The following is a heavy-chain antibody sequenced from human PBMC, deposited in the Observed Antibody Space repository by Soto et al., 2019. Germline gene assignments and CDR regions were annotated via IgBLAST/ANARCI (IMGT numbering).Heavy chain of an antibody. Sequence: SETLSLTCTVSGGSISSSSNYWGWIRQSPGKGLECIGSVYSDGGTYYNPSLESRVTISVDTSKNQFSLTLSSVTAADAAVYYCARGDASGYSLNWFDPWGQGTLVTVS. CDR3: ARGDASGYSLNWFDP. CDR2: VYSDGGT. J-gene: IGHJ5*02. CDR1: GGSISSSSNY. D-gene: IGHD3-22*01. V-gene: IGHV4-39*02.